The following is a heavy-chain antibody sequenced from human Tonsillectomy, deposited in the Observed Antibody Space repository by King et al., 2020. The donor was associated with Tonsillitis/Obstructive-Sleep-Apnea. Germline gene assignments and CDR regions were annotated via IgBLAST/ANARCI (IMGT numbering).Heavy chain of an antibody. J-gene: IGHJ5*02. V-gene: IGHV4-39*01. CDR3: ARVLDIVVVPAAIGP. D-gene: IGHD2-2*01. CDR2: IYYSGST. Sequence: QLQESGPGLVKPSETLSLTCTVSGGSISSSSYYWGWIRQPPGQGLEWIGSIYYSGSTYYNPSLKSRVTISVDTSKNQFSLKLSSVTAADTAVYYCARVLDIVVVPAAIGPWGQGTLVTVSS. CDR1: GGSISSSSYY.